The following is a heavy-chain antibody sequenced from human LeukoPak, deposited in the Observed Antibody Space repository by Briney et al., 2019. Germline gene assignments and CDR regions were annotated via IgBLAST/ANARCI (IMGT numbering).Heavy chain of an antibody. J-gene: IGHJ6*02. Sequence: GGSLRLSCGASGFTFSSFWMHWVRRAPGKGLVWVSRINSGGSSTSYADSVKGRFTISRDNAKNMLYLQMNSLRAEDTAVYYCAPRLSVVVPGAQYGMDVWGQGTTVTVSS. D-gene: IGHD2-2*01. CDR2: INSGGSST. CDR3: APRLSVVVPGAQYGMDV. V-gene: IGHV3-74*01. CDR1: GFTFSSFW.